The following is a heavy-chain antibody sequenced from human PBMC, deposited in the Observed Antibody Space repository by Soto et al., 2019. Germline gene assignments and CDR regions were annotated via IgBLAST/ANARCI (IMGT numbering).Heavy chain of an antibody. CDR2: ISSSSTI. CDR3: ARDGTPGDY. Sequence: GGSLRLSCAASGFTFSTYSMNWVRQAPGKGLEWVSSISSSSTIYYADSVKGRFTISRDNVQNSLYLQMHSLRAEDTAVYYCARDGTPGDYWGQGTLVTVSS. J-gene: IGHJ4*02. D-gene: IGHD1-1*01. V-gene: IGHV3-48*01. CDR1: GFTFSTYS.